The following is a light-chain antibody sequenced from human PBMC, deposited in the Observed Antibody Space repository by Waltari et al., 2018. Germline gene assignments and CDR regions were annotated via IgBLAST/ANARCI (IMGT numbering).Light chain of an antibody. V-gene: IGKV1-39*01. CDR3: QQTYNTAGVT. Sequence: DIQMTQSPSSLSASVGDRLIITCRASQSISFHLNWYQQKPGKAPELLIYAASILQSGVPLRFSGSGSGTHFSLTIDSLHPKDFATYFCQQTYNTAGVTFGPGTKV. J-gene: IGKJ3*01. CDR1: QSISFH. CDR2: AAS.